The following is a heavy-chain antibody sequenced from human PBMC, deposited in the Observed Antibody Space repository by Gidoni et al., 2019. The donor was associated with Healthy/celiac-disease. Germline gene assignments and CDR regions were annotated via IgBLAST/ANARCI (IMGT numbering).Heavy chain of an antibody. D-gene: IGHD2-15*01. CDR3: ARRGYCSGGSCNGFDY. J-gene: IGHJ4*02. CDR1: GFTFSSYG. Sequence: QVQLVESGGGVVQPGRSLRLSCAASGFTFSSYGMHWVRQAPGKGLEWVAVISYDGSNKYYADSVKGRFTISRDNSKNTLYLQMNSLRAEDTAVYYCARRGYCSGGSCNGFDYWGQGTLVTVSS. V-gene: IGHV3-30*03. CDR2: ISYDGSNK.